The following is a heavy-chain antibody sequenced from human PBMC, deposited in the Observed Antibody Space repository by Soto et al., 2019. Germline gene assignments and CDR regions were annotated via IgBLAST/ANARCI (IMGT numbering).Heavy chain of an antibody. Sequence: GGSLRLSCAASGFTFSSYAMSWVRQAPGKGLEWVSAISGSGGSTYYADSVKGRFTISRDNSKNTLYLQMNSLRAEDTAVYYCAKQGDYDFWSGSNNWFDTWGQGTLVTVSS. D-gene: IGHD3-3*01. CDR1: GFTFSSYA. V-gene: IGHV3-23*01. CDR3: AKQGDYDFWSGSNNWFDT. CDR2: ISGSGGST. J-gene: IGHJ5*02.